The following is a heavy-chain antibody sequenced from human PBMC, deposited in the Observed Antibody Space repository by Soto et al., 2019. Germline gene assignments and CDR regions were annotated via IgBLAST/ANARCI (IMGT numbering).Heavy chain of an antibody. Sequence: GGSLRLSCVASGFTIENSVMHWVRQTPGKGLMWVSRITGAGDGTLYADSVQGRFTISRDNSKNTLYLQMNSLRAEDTAVYYCARMVYSSVQSPRPHLRLDYWGQATRVTVSS. D-gene: IGHD6-19*01. CDR2: ITGAGDGT. J-gene: IGHJ4*02. CDR3: ARMVYSSVQSPRPHLRLDY. CDR1: GFTIENSV. V-gene: IGHV3-74*01.